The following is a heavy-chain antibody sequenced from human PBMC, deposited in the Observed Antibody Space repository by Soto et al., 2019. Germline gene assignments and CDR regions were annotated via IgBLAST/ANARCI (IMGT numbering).Heavy chain of an antibody. CDR1: GFSLSNARMG. J-gene: IGHJ4*02. CDR2: IFSNDEK. D-gene: IGHD3-10*01. CDR3: ARSVSLYGSGSYYTPDYFDY. V-gene: IGHV2-26*01. Sequence: SGPTLVNPTETLTLTCTVSGFSLSNARMGVSWIRQPPGKALEWLAHIFSNDEKSYSTSLKSRLTISKDTSKSQVALTMTNMDPVDTATYYCARSVSLYGSGSYYTPDYFDYWGQGTLVTVSS.